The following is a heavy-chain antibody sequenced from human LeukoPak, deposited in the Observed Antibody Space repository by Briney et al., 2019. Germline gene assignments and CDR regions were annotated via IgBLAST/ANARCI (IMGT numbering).Heavy chain of an antibody. Sequence: ASVKVSCKASGYTFTGYYMHWVRQAPGQGLEWMGWINPNSGGTNYAQKFQGRVTMTRDTSISTAYMELSSLRSEDTAVYYCARRPTIFGVVIPPGAFDIWGQGTMVTVSS. V-gene: IGHV1-2*02. D-gene: IGHD3-3*01. CDR2: INPNSGGT. J-gene: IGHJ3*02. CDR3: ARRPTIFGVVIPPGAFDI. CDR1: GYTFTGYY.